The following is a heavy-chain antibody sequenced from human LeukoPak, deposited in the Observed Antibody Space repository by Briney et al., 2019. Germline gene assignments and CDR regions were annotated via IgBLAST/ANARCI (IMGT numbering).Heavy chain of an antibody. CDR1: GDSISSHY. CDR3: ARATLVGYFSYFYMDV. D-gene: IGHD1-26*01. V-gene: IGHV4-59*11. J-gene: IGHJ6*03. Sequence: PSETLSLTCFVPGDSISSHYWNWIRQPPGKGLEWIGYISSSGSTNYNPSLKSRVTVSIDTSKNQFSLNLSSVTAADTAVYYCARATLVGYFSYFYMDVWGKGTTVTFSS. CDR2: ISSSGST.